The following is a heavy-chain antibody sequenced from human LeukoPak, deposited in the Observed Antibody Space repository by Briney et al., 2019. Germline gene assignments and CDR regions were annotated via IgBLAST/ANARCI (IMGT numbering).Heavy chain of an antibody. CDR1: GYYINRGYY. V-gene: IGHV4-38-2*02. J-gene: IGHJ4*02. CDR3: ARRNRYCNGGSCAHHHDS. CDR2: ISYIGTT. Sequence: SETLSLTCSVSGYYINRGYYWGWIRQSPGKGLEWIAEISYIGTTFYNPSLESRVSISLDTSKNQFSLKLNAVTAADTALYYCARRNRYCNGGSCAHHHDSWGQGTLVIVSS. D-gene: IGHD2-15*01.